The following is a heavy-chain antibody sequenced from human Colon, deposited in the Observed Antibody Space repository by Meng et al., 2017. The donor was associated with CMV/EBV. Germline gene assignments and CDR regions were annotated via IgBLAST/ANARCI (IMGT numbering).Heavy chain of an antibody. CDR2: IYHSGST. CDR3: ARVGGVDYYYYYGMDV. V-gene: IGHV4-4*02. J-gene: IGHJ6*02. CDR1: GGSISSSDW. Sequence: SETLSLTCGVSGGSISSSDWWSWVRQPPGKGLEWIGEIYHSGSTNYNPSLKSRVTISVDKSKNQFSLKLSSVTAADTAVYYCARVGGVDYYYYYGMDVWGQGTTVTVSS. D-gene: IGHD3-16*01.